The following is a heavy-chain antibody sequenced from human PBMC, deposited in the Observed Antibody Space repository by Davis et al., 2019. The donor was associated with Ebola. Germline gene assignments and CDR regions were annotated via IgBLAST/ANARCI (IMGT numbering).Heavy chain of an antibody. Sequence: ASVKVSCKTSGYTFRNYDINWVRQATGQGLEWMGWMNPNNGNTGYAQKFQGRVTMTSNTAISTAYMELSGLTSEDTAIYYCAKAFSPHFLRWLFDFWGQGTLVTVSS. D-gene: IGHD4-23*01. CDR3: AKAFSPHFLRWLFDF. V-gene: IGHV1-8*01. J-gene: IGHJ4*02. CDR1: GYTFRNYD. CDR2: MNPNNGNT.